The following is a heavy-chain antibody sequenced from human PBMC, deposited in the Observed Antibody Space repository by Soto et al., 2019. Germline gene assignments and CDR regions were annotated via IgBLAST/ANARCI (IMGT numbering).Heavy chain of an antibody. CDR2: ISGSGGST. D-gene: IGHD2-8*01. J-gene: IGHJ1*01. Sequence: LRLSCAASGFTFSSYAMSWVRQAPGKGLEWVSAISGSGGSTYYADSVKGRFTISRDNSKNTLYLQMNSLRAEDTAVYYCAKDGYCTNGVCYTEYFQHWGQGTLVTVSS. V-gene: IGHV3-23*01. CDR3: AKDGYCTNGVCYTEYFQH. CDR1: GFTFSSYA.